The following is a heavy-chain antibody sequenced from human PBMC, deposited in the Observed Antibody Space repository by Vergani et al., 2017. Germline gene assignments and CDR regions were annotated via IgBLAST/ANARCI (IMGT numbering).Heavy chain of an antibody. V-gene: IGHV3-30-3*01. J-gene: IGHJ4*02. CDR1: GFTFSSYA. Sequence: QVQLVESGGGVVQPGRSLRLSCAASGFTFSSYAMHWVRQAPGQGLEWVAVISYDGSNKYYADSVKGRFTISRDNSKNTLYLQMNSLRAEDTAVYYWAREAYVDIVATIKVFFYAPDYWGQGTLVTVSS. D-gene: IGHD5-12*01. CDR3: AREAYVDIVATIKVFFYAPDY. CDR2: ISYDGSNK.